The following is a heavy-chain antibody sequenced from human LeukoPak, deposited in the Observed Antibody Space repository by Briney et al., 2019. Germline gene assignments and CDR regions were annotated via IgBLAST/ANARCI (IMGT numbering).Heavy chain of an antibody. CDR2: ICGRGDRT. D-gene: IGHD3-22*01. Sequence: GGSLRLSCAASGFTLSTYGMSWVRPAPGEGLEWVSAICGRGDRTYSADSVKGRFTISRDNSKHTLYLQMNSLRAEDTAVYYCAKGAYYNDSSGYYLDAFDIWGQGTIVTVRS. J-gene: IGHJ3*02. CDR1: GFTLSTYG. V-gene: IGHV3-23*01. CDR3: AKGAYYNDSSGYYLDAFDI.